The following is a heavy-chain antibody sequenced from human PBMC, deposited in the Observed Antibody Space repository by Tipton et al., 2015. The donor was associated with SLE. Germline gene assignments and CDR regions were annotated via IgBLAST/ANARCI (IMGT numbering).Heavy chain of an antibody. V-gene: IGHV3-66*02. Sequence: LSLTCAVYGGSFSGYYWSWVRQAPGKGLEWVSVIYSGGSTYYADSVKGRFTISRDNSKNTLYLQMNSLRAEDTAVYYCARYFGSYDAFDIWGQGTMVTVSS. CDR2: IYSGGST. D-gene: IGHD1-26*01. CDR1: GGSFSGYY. CDR3: ARYFGSYDAFDI. J-gene: IGHJ3*02.